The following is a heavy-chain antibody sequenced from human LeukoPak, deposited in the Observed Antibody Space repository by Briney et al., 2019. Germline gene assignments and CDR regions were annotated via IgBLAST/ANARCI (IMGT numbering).Heavy chain of an antibody. V-gene: IGHV3-53*01. D-gene: IGHD3-22*01. J-gene: IGHJ4*02. Sequence: GGSLRLSCAASGFTVSSNYVSWVRQAPGKGLEWVSVIYRGGSTYYADSMKGRFTISRDNSKNTLYLQMISLRAENTAVYYCARGEYYYDGSGYYTYYFDYWGQGTLVTVSS. CDR3: ARGEYYYDGSGYYTYYFDY. CDR1: GFTVSSNY. CDR2: IYRGGST.